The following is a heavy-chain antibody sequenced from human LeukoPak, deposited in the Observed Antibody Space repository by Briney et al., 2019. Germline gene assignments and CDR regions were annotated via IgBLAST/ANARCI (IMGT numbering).Heavy chain of an antibody. D-gene: IGHD6-13*01. V-gene: IGHV4-34*01. CDR1: GGSFSGYY. CDR2: INYSGST. CDR3: ARQVYRYSSSWYPGYFQH. Sequence: PSETLSLTFAVYGGSFSGYYWSWIRQPPGKGLEWIGEINYSGSTNYNPSLKSRVTISVDTSKNQFSLKLSSVTAADTAVYYCARQVYRYSSSWYPGYFQHWGQGTLVIVSS. J-gene: IGHJ1*01.